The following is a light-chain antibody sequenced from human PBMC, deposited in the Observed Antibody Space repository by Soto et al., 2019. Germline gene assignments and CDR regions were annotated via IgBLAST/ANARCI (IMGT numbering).Light chain of an antibody. CDR1: STDFVTYNR. Sequence: QSALTQPPSVSGSPGQSVTISCTGTSTDFVTYNRVSWYQQPPGTAPKLIVYEASNRPSGVPDRFSGSKSGNTASLTISGLQAGDGADYYCSLYTSENTYVFGTGTKLTVL. CDR3: SLYTSENTYV. CDR2: EAS. J-gene: IGLJ1*01. V-gene: IGLV2-18*01.